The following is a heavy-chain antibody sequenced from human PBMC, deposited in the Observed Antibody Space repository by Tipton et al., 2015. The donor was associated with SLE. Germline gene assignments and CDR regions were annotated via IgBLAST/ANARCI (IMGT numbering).Heavy chain of an antibody. CDR2: IDYSGNT. J-gene: IGHJ6*02. CDR3: ARDSDLVSRWGYGIDV. CDR1: GGSVSSGGYY. D-gene: IGHD6-19*01. Sequence: TLSLTCTVSGGSVSSGGYYWSWIRQHPGKGLEWIGYIDYSGNTYYIPSLKSRVIISVDMSKNQFSLRLTSVTAADTAVYYCARDSDLVSRWGYGIDVWGQGTTVAVSS. V-gene: IGHV4-31*03.